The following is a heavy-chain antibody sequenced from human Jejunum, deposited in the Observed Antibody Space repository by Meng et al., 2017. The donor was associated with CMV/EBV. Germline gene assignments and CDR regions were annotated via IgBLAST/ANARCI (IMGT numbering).Heavy chain of an antibody. D-gene: IGHD3-10*01. Sequence: SGYTFTDYYIHWLRQAPGQGLEWMGWIKLNSGGTKYAQKFQGRVTMTWDTSISTAYMELSRLRSDDTAVYYCARWSGSGTYPFADYWGQGTLVTVSS. CDR1: GYTFTDYY. V-gene: IGHV1-2*02. CDR3: ARWSGSGTYPFADY. J-gene: IGHJ4*02. CDR2: IKLNSGGT.